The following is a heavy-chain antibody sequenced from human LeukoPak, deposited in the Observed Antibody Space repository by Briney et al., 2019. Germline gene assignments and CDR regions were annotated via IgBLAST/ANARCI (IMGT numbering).Heavy chain of an antibody. V-gene: IGHV3-23*01. CDR2: ISGSGGST. J-gene: IGHJ4*02. D-gene: IGHD3-3*01. CDR3: ANTGYDDGLY. Sequence: GGSLRLSCAVSGFTFSTYWMHWVRQVPGKGLEWVSAISGSGGSTYYADSVKGRFTISRDNSKNTLYLQMNSLRAEDTAVYYCANTGYDDGLYWGQGTLVTVSS. CDR1: GFTFSTYW.